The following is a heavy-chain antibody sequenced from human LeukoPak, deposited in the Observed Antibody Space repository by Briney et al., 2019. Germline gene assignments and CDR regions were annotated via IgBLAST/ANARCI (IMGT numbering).Heavy chain of an antibody. CDR1: GFTFSSYA. CDR2: ISGSADGT. Sequence: GGSLRLSCAASGFTFSSYAMSWVRQAPGKGLEWVSGISGSADGTYYSDSVKGRFTISRDNSKNTVYLQMNSLRAEDTAIYYCAEGFSSTDNRRGFDYWGQGTLVTVSS. V-gene: IGHV3-23*01. CDR3: AEGFSSTDNRRGFDY. J-gene: IGHJ4*02. D-gene: IGHD2-8*02.